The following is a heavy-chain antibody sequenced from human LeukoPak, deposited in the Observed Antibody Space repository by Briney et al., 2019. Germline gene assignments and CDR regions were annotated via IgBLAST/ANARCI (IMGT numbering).Heavy chain of an antibody. CDR1: GFTFSTYG. J-gene: IGHJ4*02. Sequence: PGGSLRLSCAASGFTFSTYGMHWVRQAPGKGLEWVAVISYDGSNKYYVDSVKGRFTISRDNAKNSLYLQMNSLRAEDTAVYYCARVAGQWLAFDYWGQGTLVTVSS. CDR3: ARVAGQWLAFDY. D-gene: IGHD6-19*01. CDR2: ISYDGSNK. V-gene: IGHV3-30*03.